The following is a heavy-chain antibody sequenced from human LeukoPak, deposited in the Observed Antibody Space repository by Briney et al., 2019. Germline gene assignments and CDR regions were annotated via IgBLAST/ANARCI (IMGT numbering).Heavy chain of an antibody. J-gene: IGHJ4*02. CDR1: GGSFSGYY. V-gene: IGHV4-34*01. CDR2: INHSGSI. Sequence: SETLSLTCAVYGGSFSGYYWSWIRQPPGKGLEWIGEINHSGSINYNPSLKSRVTISLDTSKNQFSLKLSSVTAAHTAVYYCATNSSTHWGQGTLVTVSS. CDR3: ATNSSTH. D-gene: IGHD6-6*01.